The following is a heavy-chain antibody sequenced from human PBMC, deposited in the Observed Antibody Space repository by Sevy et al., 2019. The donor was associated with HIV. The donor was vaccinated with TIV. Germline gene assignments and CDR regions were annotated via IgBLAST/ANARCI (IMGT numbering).Heavy chain of an antibody. Sequence: GGSLRLSCATSGFTFSSYSMHWVRQAPGKGLEWVATISYDGINKHYADSVKGRFTISRDNFKNSLSLQMNSLRAEDTAVYFCALERLSSDVAEYFQNWGQDTLVTVSS. CDR1: GFTFSSYS. V-gene: IGHV3-30-3*01. D-gene: IGHD1-1*01. CDR2: ISYDGINK. CDR3: ALERLSSDVAEYFQN. J-gene: IGHJ1*01.